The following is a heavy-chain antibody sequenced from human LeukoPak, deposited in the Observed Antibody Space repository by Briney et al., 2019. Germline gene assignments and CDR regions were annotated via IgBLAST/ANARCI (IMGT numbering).Heavy chain of an antibody. D-gene: IGHD3-10*01. Sequence: SETLSLTCVVYGGSFSGYHWSWIRQSPGKGLEWIGEINHRGSTNYNPSLKRRVTMSLDTSKNQFSLKLSSVTAADTAVYYCAKSLYGSGSYYNWFDPWGQGTLVTVSS. CDR3: AKSLYGSGSYYNWFDP. J-gene: IGHJ5*02. CDR1: GGSFSGYH. V-gene: IGHV4-34*01. CDR2: INHRGST.